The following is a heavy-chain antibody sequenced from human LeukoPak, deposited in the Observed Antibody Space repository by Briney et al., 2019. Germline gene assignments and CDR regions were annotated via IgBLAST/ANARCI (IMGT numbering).Heavy chain of an antibody. CDR1: GYTFTIYY. V-gene: IGHV1-46*01. J-gene: IGHJ5*02. CDR2: INPSGGST. D-gene: IGHD2-2*01. CDR3: ARDGAQVVPAAASWFDP. Sequence: ASVTVSCKASGYTFTIYYMHWVRQAPGQGREWMGIINPSGGSTSYAQKFQGRVTMTRDMSTSTVYMELSSLRSEDTAVYYCARDGAQVVPAAASWFDPWGQGTLVTVSS.